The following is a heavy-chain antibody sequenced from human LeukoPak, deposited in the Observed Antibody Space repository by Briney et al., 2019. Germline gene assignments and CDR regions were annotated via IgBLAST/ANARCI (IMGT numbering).Heavy chain of an antibody. CDR2: IYYSGST. V-gene: IGHV4-59*08. Sequence: SETLSLTCAVSGGSFSTYYWSWIRQPPGKGLEWIGYIYYSGSTDYNPSLKSRVTISVDTSKNQFSLKLSSVTAADTAVYYCARRNCGGDCYSNLEIQNLYYFDYWGQGTLVTVSS. D-gene: IGHD2-21*02. J-gene: IGHJ4*02. CDR1: GGSFSTYY. CDR3: ARRNCGGDCYSNLEIQNLYYFDY.